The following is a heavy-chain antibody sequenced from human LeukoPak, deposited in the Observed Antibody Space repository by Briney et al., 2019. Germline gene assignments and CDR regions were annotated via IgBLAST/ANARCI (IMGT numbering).Heavy chain of an antibody. J-gene: IGHJ4*02. V-gene: IGHV1-2*02. CDR2: INPNSGGT. D-gene: IGHD1-1*01. CDR3: ARDVQLERLLH. Sequence: GASVKVSCKASGYTFTRYYMHWVRQAPGQGLEWMGWINPNSGGTNYAQKFQGRVTMTRDTSISTVYMELSRLRSDDTAVYYCARDVQLERLLHWGQGTLVTVSS. CDR1: GYTFTRYY.